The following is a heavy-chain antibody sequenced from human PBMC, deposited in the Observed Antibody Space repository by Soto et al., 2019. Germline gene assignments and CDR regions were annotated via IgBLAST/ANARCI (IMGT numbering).Heavy chain of an antibody. CDR1: GFSFSNVW. D-gene: IGHD2-15*01. Sequence: EVQLVESGGGLAQPGGSLTLSCAASGFSFSNVWMSWVRQAPGKGLEWVGHIKSKSVGGTTDYTAPVKAKFTSSRDDSKYTLYQPMNSLKSVDTAVFYCTTYSTHTFWDGGPCCSGQTKILDSWGQGILVTVSS. J-gene: IGHJ4*02. CDR2: IKSKSVGGTT. CDR3: TTYSTHTFWDGGPCCSGQTKILDS. V-gene: IGHV3-15*01.